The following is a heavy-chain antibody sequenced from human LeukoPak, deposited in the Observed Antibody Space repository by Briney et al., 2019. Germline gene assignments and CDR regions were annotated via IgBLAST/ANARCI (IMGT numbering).Heavy chain of an antibody. Sequence: GASVKVSCKASGYTFTGYYMHWVRQAPGQGLEWMGWIYPNSGGTKYAQKFQGRVTMTRDTSISTAYMELSRLRSDDTAVYYCARGGEEQQLGDYWGQGTLVTVSS. J-gene: IGHJ4*02. V-gene: IGHV1-2*02. D-gene: IGHD6-13*01. CDR1: GYTFTGYY. CDR2: IYPNSGGT. CDR3: ARGGEEQQLGDY.